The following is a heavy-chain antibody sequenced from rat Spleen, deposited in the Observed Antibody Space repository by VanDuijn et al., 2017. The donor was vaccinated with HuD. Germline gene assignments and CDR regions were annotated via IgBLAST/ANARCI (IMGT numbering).Heavy chain of an antibody. J-gene: IGHJ3*01. CDR1: GFTFSDYG. CDR2: ISSGGGDT. V-gene: IGHV5S13*01. D-gene: IGHD1-11*01. Sequence: EVQLVESGGGLVQPGRSLKLSCAASGFTFSDYGMAWVRQAPTKGLDWVASISSGGGDTYYRDSVRGRFTISRDIAKSILFLEMDSLRSEDTATYYCARPTEGIAWFVYWGQGTLVTVSS. CDR3: ARPTEGIAWFVY.